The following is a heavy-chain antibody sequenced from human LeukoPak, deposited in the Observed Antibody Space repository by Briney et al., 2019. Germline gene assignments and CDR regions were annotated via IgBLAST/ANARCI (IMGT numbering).Heavy chain of an antibody. CDR2: ISGSGGST. J-gene: IGHJ4*02. D-gene: IGHD2-2*02. V-gene: IGHV3-23*01. Sequence: PGRSLRLSCAASGFTFSSYAMSWVRQAPGKGLEWVSAISGSGGSTYYADSVKGRFTISRDNSKNTLYLQMNSLRAEDTAVYYCAKRDCSTSCYSYYFDYWGQGTLVTVSS. CDR1: GFTFSSYA. CDR3: AKRDCSTSCYSYYFDY.